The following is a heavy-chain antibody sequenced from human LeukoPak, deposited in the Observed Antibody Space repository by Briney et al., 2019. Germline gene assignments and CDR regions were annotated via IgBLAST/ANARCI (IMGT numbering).Heavy chain of an antibody. CDR3: ARHPEAYYYDSSGYFDY. J-gene: IGHJ4*02. V-gene: IGHV4-59*08. CDR2: IYYSGST. CDR1: GGSISSYY. Sequence: SETLSLTCTVSGGSISSYYWSWIRQPPGKGLEWIGYIYYSGSTNYNPSLKSRVTISVDTSKNQFSLKLSSVTAADTAVYYCARHPEAYYYDSSGYFDYWGQGTLVTVS. D-gene: IGHD3-22*01.